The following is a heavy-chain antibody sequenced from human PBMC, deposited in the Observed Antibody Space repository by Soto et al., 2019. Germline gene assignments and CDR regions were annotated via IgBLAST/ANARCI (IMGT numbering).Heavy chain of an antibody. CDR1: GFTFSSYG. Sequence: GGSLRLSCAASGFTFSSYGMHWVRHAPGKGLEWVAVIWYDGSNKYYADSVKGRFTISRDNSKNTLYLQMNSLRAEDTAVYYCARVHRGVIITLMDVWGQGTTVTVSS. J-gene: IGHJ6*02. CDR3: ARVHRGVIITLMDV. V-gene: IGHV3-33*01. D-gene: IGHD3-10*01. CDR2: IWYDGSNK.